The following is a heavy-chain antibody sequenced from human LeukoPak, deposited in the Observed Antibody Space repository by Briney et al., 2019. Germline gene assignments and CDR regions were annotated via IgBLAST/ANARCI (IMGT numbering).Heavy chain of an antibody. CDR3: ARDFRGATNPGYMDV. J-gene: IGHJ6*03. Sequence: ASVKVSCKASGYTFTGYYMHWVRQAPGQGLEWMGWINPNSGGTNYAQKFQGRVTMTRDTSISTAYMELTRLRSEDTAVYYCARDFRGATNPGYMDVWGKGTTVTVSS. D-gene: IGHD1-26*01. CDR1: GYTFTGYY. CDR2: INPNSGGT. V-gene: IGHV1-2*02.